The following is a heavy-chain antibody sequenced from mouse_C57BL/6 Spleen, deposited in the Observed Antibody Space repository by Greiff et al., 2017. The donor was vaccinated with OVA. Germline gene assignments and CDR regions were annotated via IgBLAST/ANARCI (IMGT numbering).Heavy chain of an antibody. D-gene: IGHD1-1*01. V-gene: IGHV1-72*01. CDR2: IDPNSGGT. Sequence: VQLQQPGAELVKPGASVKLSCKASGYTFTSYGMHWVKQRPGRGLEWIGRIDPNSGGTKYNEKFKSKATLTVDKPSSTAYMQLSSLTSEDSAVYYCAGCYDGSSRYFDVWGTGTTVTVSS. CDR3: AGCYDGSSRYFDV. J-gene: IGHJ1*03. CDR1: GYTFTSYG.